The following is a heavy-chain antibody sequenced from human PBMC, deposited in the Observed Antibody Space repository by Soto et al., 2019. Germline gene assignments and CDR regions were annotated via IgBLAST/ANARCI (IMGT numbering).Heavy chain of an antibody. CDR2: ILNDGSNR. CDR3: ARDDEYSGNGMDV. Sequence: QVQFVESGGGVVQPGRSLRLSCAASEFTFSNFGMHWVRQAPGKGLEWVAVILNDGSNRYHADSVKDRFTISRDNSKNTLYLQMNSPRAEDTAVYYCARDDEYSGNGMDVWGQGTTVTVS. D-gene: IGHD3-10*01. J-gene: IGHJ6*02. CDR1: EFTFSNFG. V-gene: IGHV3-33*01.